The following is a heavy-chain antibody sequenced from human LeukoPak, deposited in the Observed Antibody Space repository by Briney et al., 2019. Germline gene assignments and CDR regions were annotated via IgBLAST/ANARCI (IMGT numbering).Heavy chain of an antibody. D-gene: IGHD2-2*01. CDR2: ISGSGGTT. J-gene: IGHJ5*02. CDR3: ARGDCSSTSCSSTPKNWFDP. Sequence: EGSLRLSCAASGFTFSNYAMSWVRQAPGKGLEWVSAISGSGGTTYYADSVKGRFTISRDNSMNTLYLQMNSLRAEDTAVFYCARGDCSSTSCSSTPKNWFDPWGQGTLVSVSS. CDR1: GFTFSNYA. V-gene: IGHV3-23*01.